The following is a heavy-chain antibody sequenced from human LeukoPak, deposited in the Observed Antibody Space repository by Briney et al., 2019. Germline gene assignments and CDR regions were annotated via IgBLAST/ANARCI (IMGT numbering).Heavy chain of an antibody. V-gene: IGHV3-7*01. CDR3: TREGSSSWSDY. Sequence: GGSLRLSCAASGFTFSSYWLSWVRQAPGKGLEWVANIKQDGSEKHYVDSVKGRFTIPRDNAKHSLYLLMNSLRAEDTAVYYCTREGSSSWSDYWGQGTLVTVSS. CDR1: GFTFSSYW. J-gene: IGHJ4*02. D-gene: IGHD6-13*01. CDR2: IKQDGSEK.